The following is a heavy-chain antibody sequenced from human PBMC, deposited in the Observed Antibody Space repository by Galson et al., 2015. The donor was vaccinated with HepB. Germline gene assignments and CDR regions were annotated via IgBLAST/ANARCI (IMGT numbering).Heavy chain of an antibody. Sequence: SETLSLTCGVYGGSFSGYYWSWIRQPPGKGLEWIGEINHGGSTSYNSSLKSRVTISVDTSKNQFPLKLSSVTAADTAVYYCARAQAGGYSSGWHLFDPWGQGTLVTVSS. CDR2: INHGGST. D-gene: IGHD6-19*01. V-gene: IGHV4-34*01. CDR1: GGSFSGYY. CDR3: ARAQAGGYSSGWHLFDP. J-gene: IGHJ5*02.